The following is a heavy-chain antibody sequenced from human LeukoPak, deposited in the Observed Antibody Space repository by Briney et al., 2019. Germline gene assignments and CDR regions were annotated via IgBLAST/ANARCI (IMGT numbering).Heavy chain of an antibody. Sequence: ASVKVSCKASGYTFASYYMHWVRQAPGQGLEWMGIINPSGGSTSYAQKFQGRVTMTRDMSTSTVYMELSSLRSEDTAVYYCARTRMTTAFFDAFDIWGQGTMVTVSS. J-gene: IGHJ3*02. CDR2: INPSGGST. V-gene: IGHV1-46*01. D-gene: IGHD4-17*01. CDR3: ARTRMTTAFFDAFDI. CDR1: GYTFASYY.